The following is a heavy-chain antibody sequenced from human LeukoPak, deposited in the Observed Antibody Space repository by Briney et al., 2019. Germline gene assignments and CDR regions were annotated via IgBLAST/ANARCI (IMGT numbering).Heavy chain of an antibody. J-gene: IGHJ6*02. Sequence: ASVKVSCKASGYSFTAFYIHWVRQAPGQGLEWMGWIHPRSGDTRYAQKLQGRVTMAGDTSISTVYMDLSSLGSDDTAVYYCAREKWGSSWQINYYYYGMDVWGQGTTVTVSS. V-gene: IGHV1-2*02. CDR3: AREKWGSSWQINYYYYGMDV. CDR2: IHPRSGDT. CDR1: GYSFTAFY. D-gene: IGHD6-13*01.